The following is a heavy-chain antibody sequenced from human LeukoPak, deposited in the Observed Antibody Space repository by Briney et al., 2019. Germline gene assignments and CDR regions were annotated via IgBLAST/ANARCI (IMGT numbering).Heavy chain of an antibody. CDR1: GFTFSNYA. Sequence: GGSLRLSCAASGFTFSNYAMHWVRQAPGKGLEWVATVSHDGRHQYYAESVKGRFTISRDSAKNSLYLQMNSLRAEDTAVYYCARVPDTYCSSTSCPYYYYGMDVWGKGTTVTVSS. V-gene: IGHV3-30*04. CDR3: ARVPDTYCSSTSCPYYYYGMDV. D-gene: IGHD2-2*01. J-gene: IGHJ6*04. CDR2: VSHDGRHQ.